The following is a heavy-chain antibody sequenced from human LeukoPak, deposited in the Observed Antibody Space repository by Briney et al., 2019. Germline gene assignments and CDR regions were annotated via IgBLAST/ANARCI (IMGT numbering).Heavy chain of an antibody. D-gene: IGHD3-10*01. CDR3: ARGRGITVVRGVKTFDI. CDR1: GGSFSGYY. V-gene: IGHV4-34*01. Sequence: SETLSLTCAVYGGSFSGYYWSWIRQPPGKGLEWIGEINHSGSTNYNPSLKSRVTISVDTSKNQFSLKLSSVTAADTAVYYCARGRGITVVRGVKTFDIWGQGTMVTVSS. J-gene: IGHJ3*02. CDR2: INHSGST.